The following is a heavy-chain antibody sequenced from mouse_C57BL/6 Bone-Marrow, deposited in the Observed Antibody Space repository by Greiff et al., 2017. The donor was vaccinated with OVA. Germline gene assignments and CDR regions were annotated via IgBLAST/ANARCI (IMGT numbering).Heavy chain of an antibody. J-gene: IGHJ1*03. CDR2: IDPSDSYT. D-gene: IGHD1-1*01. CDR3: ARTLITTGVAHWYFDV. CDR1: GYTFTSYW. V-gene: IGHV1-59*01. Sequence: VQLQQPGAELVRPGTSVKLSCKASGYTFTSYWMHWVKQRPGQGLEWIGVIDPSDSYTTYNQKFKGKATLTVDTSSSTAYMQLSSLTSEDYAVYYCARTLITTGVAHWYFDVWGTGTTVTVSS.